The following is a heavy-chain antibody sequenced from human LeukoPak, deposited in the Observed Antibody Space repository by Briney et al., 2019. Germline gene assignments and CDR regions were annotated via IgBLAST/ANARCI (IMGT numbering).Heavy chain of an antibody. D-gene: IGHD6-6*01. CDR2: MNPNSGNT. CDR1: GYTFTSYD. CDR3: ARGRGCSSNYYYYYMDV. V-gene: IGHV1-8*03. Sequence: GASVKVSCKASGYTFTSYDINWVRQATGQGLEWMGWMNPNSGNTGYAQKFQGRVTITRNTSISTAYMELSSLRSEDTAVYYCARGRGCSSNYYYYYMDVWGKGTTVTVSS. J-gene: IGHJ6*03.